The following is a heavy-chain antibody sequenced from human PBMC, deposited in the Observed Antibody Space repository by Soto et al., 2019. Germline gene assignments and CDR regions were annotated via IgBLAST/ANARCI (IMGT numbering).Heavy chain of an antibody. V-gene: IGHV1-69*13. Sequence: SVKVSCKASGGTFSSYAISWVRQAPGQGLEWMGGIIPIFGTANYAQKFQGRVTITADESTSTAYMELSSLRSEDTAVYYCARGRQIPYSSYIWRPVSWFDPWGQGTLVTVSS. CDR1: GGTFSSYA. CDR3: ARGRQIPYSSYIWRPVSWFDP. CDR2: IIPIFGTA. J-gene: IGHJ5*02. D-gene: IGHD6-6*01.